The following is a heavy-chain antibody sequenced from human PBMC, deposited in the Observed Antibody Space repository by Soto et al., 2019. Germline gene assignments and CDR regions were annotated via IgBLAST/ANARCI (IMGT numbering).Heavy chain of an antibody. CDR2: MNPNSGNT. Sequence: ASVNVSCKASGYTFTSYDINWVRQATGQGIEWMGWMNPNSGNTGYAQKFQGRVTMTRNTSISTAYMELSSLRSEDTAVYYCARGLLYRTGYWEFDYWGQGTLVTVSS. V-gene: IGHV1-8*01. CDR3: ARGLLYRTGYWEFDY. D-gene: IGHD3-9*01. CDR1: GYTFTSYD. J-gene: IGHJ4*02.